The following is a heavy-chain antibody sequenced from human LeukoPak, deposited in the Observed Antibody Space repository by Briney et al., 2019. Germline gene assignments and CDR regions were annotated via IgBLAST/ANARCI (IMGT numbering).Heavy chain of an antibody. D-gene: IGHD6-25*01. CDR1: GGSISSYY. Sequence: SETLSLTCTASGGSISSYYWSWIRQPPGKGLEWIGYIYYSGSTNYNPSLKSRVTISVDTSKNQFSLKLSSVTAADTAVYYCARESIAAGAFDIWGQGTMVTVSS. CDR2: IYYSGST. J-gene: IGHJ3*02. CDR3: ARESIAAGAFDI. V-gene: IGHV4-59*01.